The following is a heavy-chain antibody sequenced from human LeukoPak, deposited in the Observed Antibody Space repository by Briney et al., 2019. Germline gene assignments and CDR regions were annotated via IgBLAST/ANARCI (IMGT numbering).Heavy chain of an antibody. J-gene: IGHJ3*02. CDR3: ASQLGDASDI. Sequence: QTGGSLRLSCAAPGFTFSSYSMNWVRQAPGKGLEWVSYISSSSSTIYYADSVKGRFTISRDNGKNSLYLQMNSLRAEDTAVYYCASQLGDASDIWGQGTMVTVSS. CDR1: GFTFSSYS. CDR2: ISSSSSTI. V-gene: IGHV3-48*01. D-gene: IGHD6-13*01.